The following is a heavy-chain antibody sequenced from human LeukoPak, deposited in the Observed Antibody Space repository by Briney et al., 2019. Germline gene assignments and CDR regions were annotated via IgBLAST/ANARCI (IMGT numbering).Heavy chain of an antibody. Sequence: GASVKVSCKASGGTFSSYAISWVRQAPGQGLEWMGGIIPIFGTANYAQKFQGRVTMTRDTSTSTVYMELSSLRSEDTAVYYCARDYCSSTSCPTVYDYWGQGTLVTVSS. CDR2: IIPIFGTA. J-gene: IGHJ4*02. V-gene: IGHV1-69*05. D-gene: IGHD2-2*01. CDR1: GGTFSSYA. CDR3: ARDYCSSTSCPTVYDY.